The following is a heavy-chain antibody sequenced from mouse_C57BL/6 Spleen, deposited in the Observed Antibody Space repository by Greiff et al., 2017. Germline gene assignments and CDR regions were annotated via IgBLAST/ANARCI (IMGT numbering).Heavy chain of an antibody. CDR1: GFTFSDYG. D-gene: IGHD2-2*01. CDR3: AREMVTTEFAY. J-gene: IGHJ3*01. Sequence: DVMLVESGGGLVKPGGSLKLSCAASGFTFSDYGMHWVRQAPEKGLEGVAYLSSGSSTIYYADTVQGRFTISSANAKNPLFLQMTSLWSEDTAMYYCAREMVTTEFAYWRQGTLVTVSA. V-gene: IGHV5-17*01. CDR2: LSSGSSTI.